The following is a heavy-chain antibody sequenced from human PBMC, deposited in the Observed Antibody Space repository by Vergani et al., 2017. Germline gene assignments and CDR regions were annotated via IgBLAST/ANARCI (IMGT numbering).Heavy chain of an antibody. V-gene: IGHV3-48*01. Sequence: EVQLVESGGDLVQPGRSLRLSCAASGSTFSSYAMNWVRQAPGKGLEWVSYISRSSSTIYYADSVKGRFTISRDNAKNSLHLQMNNLRAEDTAVYYCVRDVRVSRTWGQGTLVAVSS. J-gene: IGHJ3*01. CDR2: ISRSSSTI. CDR1: GSTFSSYA. CDR3: VRDVRVSRT.